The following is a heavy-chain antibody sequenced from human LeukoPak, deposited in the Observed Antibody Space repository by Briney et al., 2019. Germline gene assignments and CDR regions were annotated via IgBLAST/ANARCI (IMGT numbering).Heavy chain of an antibody. J-gene: IGHJ4*02. CDR3: AREVYGDYVVGFDY. CDR1: GGSISSGGYC. V-gene: IGHV4-31*03. D-gene: IGHD4-17*01. CDR2: IYYSGST. Sequence: SETLSLTCTVSGGSISSGGYCWSWIRQHPGKGLEWIGYIYYSGSTYYNPSLKSRVTISVDTSKNQFSLKLSSVTAADTAVYYCAREVYGDYVVGFDYWGQGTLVTVSS.